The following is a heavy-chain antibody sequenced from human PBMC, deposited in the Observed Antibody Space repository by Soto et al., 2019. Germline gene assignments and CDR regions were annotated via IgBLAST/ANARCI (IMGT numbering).Heavy chain of an antibody. Sequence: EVQLVESGGGLVQPGGSLRLSCAASGFTFNSYWMHWVRQAPGKGLVWVSRITPDGRSTNYADSVKGRFTISRDNAKNTLYLQMNSLSAEDTAVYHCARGGLQGSGNHYNDNWGQGTLVTVSS. J-gene: IGHJ4*02. CDR2: ITPDGRST. D-gene: IGHD3-10*01. V-gene: IGHV3-74*01. CDR3: ARGGLQGSGNHYNDN. CDR1: GFTFNSYW.